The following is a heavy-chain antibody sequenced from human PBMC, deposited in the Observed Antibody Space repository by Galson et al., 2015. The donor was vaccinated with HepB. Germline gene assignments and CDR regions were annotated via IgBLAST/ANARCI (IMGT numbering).Heavy chain of an antibody. CDR1: GFTFSSYG. D-gene: IGHD3-22*01. J-gene: IGHJ4*02. Sequence: SLRLSCAASGFTFSSYGMHWVRQAPGKGLEWVAVISYDGSNKYYADSVKGRFTISRDNSKNTLYLQMNSLRAEDTAVYYCAKLYDSSGYHIDYWGQGTLVTVSS. CDR3: AKLYDSSGYHIDY. V-gene: IGHV3-30*18. CDR2: ISYDGSNK.